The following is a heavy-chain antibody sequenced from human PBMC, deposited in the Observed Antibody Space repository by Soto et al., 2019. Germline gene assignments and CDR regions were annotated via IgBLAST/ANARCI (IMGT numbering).Heavy chain of an antibody. CDR1: GFTFSSYA. CDR3: AKDQRGFSSTARIDY. D-gene: IGHD6-13*01. J-gene: IGHJ4*02. Sequence: EVQLLESGGGLVQPGGSLRLSCAASGFTFSSYAMSWVRQAPGKGLEWVSSISGSGGSTYYADPVKGRFTISRDNSKNTLYLQMNSLRAEDTAVYYCAKDQRGFSSTARIDYWGQGTLVTVSS. CDR2: ISGSGGST. V-gene: IGHV3-23*01.